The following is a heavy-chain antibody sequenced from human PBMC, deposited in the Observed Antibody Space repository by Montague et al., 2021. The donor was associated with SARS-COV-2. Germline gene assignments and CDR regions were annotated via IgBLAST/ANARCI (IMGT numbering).Heavy chain of an antibody. J-gene: IGHJ4*02. CDR3: VSAQTTCFFANCVNYFDY. D-gene: IGHD4/OR15-4a*01. CDR2: IYYTGSA. V-gene: IGHV4-59*01. CDR1: GDSISGYY. Sequence: SETLSLTCSVSGDSISGYYWSWIRQPPGRGLDWIGHIYYTGSAKYNPSLKSRVSISVDTSRRQFSLNLTSVTAADTAVYYCVSAQTTCFFANCVNYFDYWGQGAQVTVSS.